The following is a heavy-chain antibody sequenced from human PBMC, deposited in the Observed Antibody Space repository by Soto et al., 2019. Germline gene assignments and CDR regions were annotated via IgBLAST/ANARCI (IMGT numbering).Heavy chain of an antibody. CDR2: VYWDDDK. CDR1: GFSLTANGVG. V-gene: IGHV2-5*02. J-gene: IGHJ4*02. Sequence: ITLKESGPPLVKPTQALTVTCSFSGFSLTANGVGVGWVRQPPGLALEWLAMVYWDDDKHYSASLRSRLSITKDTSKSQVVLTMTSMDPVDTGTYYCATLTGSHWGQGALVTVSS. D-gene: IGHD3-9*01. CDR3: ATLTGSH.